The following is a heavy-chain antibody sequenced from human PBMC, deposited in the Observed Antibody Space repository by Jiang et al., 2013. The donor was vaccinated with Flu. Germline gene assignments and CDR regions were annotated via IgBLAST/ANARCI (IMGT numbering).Heavy chain of an antibody. CDR2: INHSGST. CDR3: ARGGSGSYYYNWFDP. V-gene: IGHV4-34*01. Sequence: FSGYYWSWIRQPPGKGLEWIGEINHSGSTNYNPSLKSRVTISVDTSKNQFSLKLSSVTAADTAVYYCARGGSGSYYYNWFDPWGQGTLVTVSS. J-gene: IGHJ5*02. CDR1: FSGYY. D-gene: IGHD3-10*01.